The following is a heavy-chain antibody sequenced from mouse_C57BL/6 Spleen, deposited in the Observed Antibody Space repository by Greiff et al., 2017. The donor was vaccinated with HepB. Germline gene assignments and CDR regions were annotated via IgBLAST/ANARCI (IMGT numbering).Heavy chain of an antibody. V-gene: IGHV1-15*01. CDR3: TRAPYYSNY. CDR2: IDPETGGT. D-gene: IGHD2-5*01. Sequence: VQRVESGAELVRPGASVTLSCKASGYTFTDYEMHWVKQTPVHGLEWIGAIDPETGGTAYNQKFKGKAILTADKSSSTAYMELRSLTSEDSAVYYCTRAPYYSNYWGQGTTLTVSS. CDR1: GYTFTDYE. J-gene: IGHJ2*01.